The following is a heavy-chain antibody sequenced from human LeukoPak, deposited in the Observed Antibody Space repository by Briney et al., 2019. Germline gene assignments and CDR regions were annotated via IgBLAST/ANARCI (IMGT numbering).Heavy chain of an antibody. Sequence: GGSLRLSCAASGFTFSDYYMSWIRQAPGKGLEWVSYISSSGSTIYYADSVKGRFTISRDNSKNTLYLQMNSLRAEDTAVYYCAASPVGTTMGYYYYYYMDVWGKGTTVTVSS. J-gene: IGHJ6*03. CDR2: ISSSGSTI. D-gene: IGHD1-7*01. CDR1: GFTFSDYY. V-gene: IGHV3-11*04. CDR3: AASPVGTTMGYYYYYYMDV.